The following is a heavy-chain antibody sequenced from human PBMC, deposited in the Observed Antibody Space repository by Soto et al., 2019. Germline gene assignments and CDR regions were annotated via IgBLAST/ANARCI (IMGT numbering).Heavy chain of an antibody. CDR1: GGTFSNFA. Sequence: QVQLVQSGPEVKKPGSSVKVSCEASGGTFSNFAVNWVRQAPGQGPEWVGGIIPLCNVAKYAQKLEGRVSIVADDSTSTDYMNCRSLRSVDSVVYDCAASDRDVRGYNCKYSEQRDIWGDWSTVPVS. D-gene: IGHD1-7*01. V-gene: IGHV1-69*01. CDR3: AASDRDVRGYNCKYSEQRDI. J-gene: IGHJ3*02. CDR2: IIPLCNVA.